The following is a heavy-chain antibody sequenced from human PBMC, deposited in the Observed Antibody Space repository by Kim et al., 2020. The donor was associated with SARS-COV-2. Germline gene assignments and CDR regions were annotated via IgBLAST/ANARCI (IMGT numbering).Heavy chain of an antibody. CDR1: GFTFSTYA. D-gene: IGHD6-13*01. CDR2: ITGNGAAT. CDR3: AKTWQLDY. Sequence: GGSLSLSCAASGFTFSTYAMSWVRQTPRRGLEWVSTITGNGAATYYADSVRGRFTISRDNSKNTLSLQMNSLRAEDTALYYCAKTWQLDYWGQGTLVTVS. J-gene: IGHJ4*02. V-gene: IGHV3-23*01.